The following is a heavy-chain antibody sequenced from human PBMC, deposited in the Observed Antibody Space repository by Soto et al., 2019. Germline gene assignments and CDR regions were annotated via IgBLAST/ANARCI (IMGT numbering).Heavy chain of an antibody. CDR3: IRGGSPYYYDY. CDR2: ILSKAGNYAT. V-gene: IGHV3-73*01. J-gene: IGHJ4*02. Sequence: EVQLVESGGGLVQPGGSLKLSCAASGFIFSGSAVHWVRQASGKGLEWVGRILSKAGNYATAYPASMKGRFTISRDDSENTAFLQMHSMNTEDTAVYYCIRGGSPYYYDYWGQGTLVAVSS. CDR1: GFIFSGSA.